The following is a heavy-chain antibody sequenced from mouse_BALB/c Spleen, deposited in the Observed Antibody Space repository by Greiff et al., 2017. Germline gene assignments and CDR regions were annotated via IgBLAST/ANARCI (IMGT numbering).Heavy chain of an antibody. CDR3: ARHYYCSRHYFDY. V-gene: IGHV5-17*02. J-gene: IGHJ2*01. CDR2: ISSGSSTI. CDR1: GFTFSSFG. Sequence: DVMLVESGGGLVQPGGSRKLSCAASGFTFSSFGMHWVRQAPEKGLEWVAYISSGSSTIYYADTVKGRFTISRDNPKNTLFLQLTSLRSEDTAMYYCARHYYCSRHYFDYWGQGTTLTVSS. D-gene: IGHD1-1*01.